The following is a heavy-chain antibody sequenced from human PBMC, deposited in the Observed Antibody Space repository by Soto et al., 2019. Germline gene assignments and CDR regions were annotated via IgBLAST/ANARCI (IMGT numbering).Heavy chain of an antibody. J-gene: IGHJ4*02. CDR3: ARDLAPFIAAAGPQGDY. CDR2: ISAYNGNT. Sequence: QVQLGQSGAEVKKPGASVKVSCKASGYTFTSYGISWVRQAPGQGLEWMGWISAYNGNTNYAQKLQGRVTMTTDTSTSTAYMELRSLRSDDTSVYYCARDLAPFIAAAGPQGDYWGQGTLVTVSS. CDR1: GYTFTSYG. V-gene: IGHV1-18*01. D-gene: IGHD6-13*01.